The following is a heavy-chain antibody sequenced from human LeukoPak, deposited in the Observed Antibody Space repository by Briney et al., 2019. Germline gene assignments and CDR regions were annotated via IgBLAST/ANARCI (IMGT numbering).Heavy chain of an antibody. CDR2: IGAYNGNT. J-gene: IGHJ5*02. D-gene: IGHD2-2*01. V-gene: IGHV1-18*01. Sequence: GASVKVSCKASGYTFTSYGISWVRQAPGQGLEWMGWIGAYNGNTNYAQKLQGRVTMTTDTSTSIAYMELRSLRSDDTAVYYCARGGDIVVVPAAENWFDPWGQGTLVTVSS. CDR1: GYTFTSYG. CDR3: ARGGDIVVVPAAENWFDP.